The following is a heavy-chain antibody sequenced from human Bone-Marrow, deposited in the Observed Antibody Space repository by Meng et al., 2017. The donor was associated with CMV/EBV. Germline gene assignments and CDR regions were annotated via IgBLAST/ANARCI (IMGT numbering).Heavy chain of an antibody. CDR2: IHYSESY. D-gene: IGHD1-26*01. Sequence: VTSVSSGSYCWSWIRQHRGKGLECIWYIHYSESYTYIVSLKSRVTMSVYTSKMQLSLNRNSVADADADVYYCARGGTYNGIYFDYWGQGTLVTVSS. J-gene: IGHJ4*02. V-gene: IGHV4-61*01. CDR1: VTSVSSGSYC. CDR3: ARGGTYNGIYFDY.